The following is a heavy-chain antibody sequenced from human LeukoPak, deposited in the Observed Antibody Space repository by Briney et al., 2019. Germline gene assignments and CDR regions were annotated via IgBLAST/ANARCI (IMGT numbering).Heavy chain of an antibody. J-gene: IGHJ4*02. CDR2: IHYSGST. CDR3: ARWWSCGGDCYFLDY. V-gene: IGHV4-59*01. Sequence: SETLSLTCTVSGGSIGGYYWSWIRQPPGKGLEWIGNIHYSGSTNRSPSLKSRVTISVDTSKNQLSLKLSSVTAADTAVYYCARWWSCGGDCYFLDYWGQGTLGTVSS. CDR1: GGSIGGYY. D-gene: IGHD2-21*02.